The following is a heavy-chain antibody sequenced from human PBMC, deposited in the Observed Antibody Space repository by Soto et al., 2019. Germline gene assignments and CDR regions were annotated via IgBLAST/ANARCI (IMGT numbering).Heavy chain of an antibody. CDR3: ARDLGYCTSSGCFGNWFDP. D-gene: IGHD2-15*01. J-gene: IGHJ5*02. V-gene: IGHV1-18*01. CDR1: GYSFRTHG. Sequence: QVQLMQSGAEVKTPGASVKVSCRASGYSFRTHGISWVRQAPGQGLEWMGWISTYDDKTTFPQKFQGRITMTTDTSTSTAYVELRSLRSDDTAVYFCARDLGYCTSSGCFGNWFDPWGQGTLVTVSS. CDR2: ISTYDDKT.